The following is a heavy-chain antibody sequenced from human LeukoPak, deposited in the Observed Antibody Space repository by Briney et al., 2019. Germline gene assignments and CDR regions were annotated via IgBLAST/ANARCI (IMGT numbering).Heavy chain of an antibody. CDR2: ISGSGGST. CDR1: GFTFSSYA. Sequence: PGGSLRLSCAASGFTFSSYAMSWVRQAPGKGLEWVSAISGSGGSTYYADSVKGRFTISRDNSKNTLYLQMNSLRAEDTAVYYCAKFGSLTWAARPRYFQHWGQGTLVTVSS. J-gene: IGHJ1*01. V-gene: IGHV3-23*01. D-gene: IGHD7-27*01. CDR3: AKFGSLTWAARPRYFQH.